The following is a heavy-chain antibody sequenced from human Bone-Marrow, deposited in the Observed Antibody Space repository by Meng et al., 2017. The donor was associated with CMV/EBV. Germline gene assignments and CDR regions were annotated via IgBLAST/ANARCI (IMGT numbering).Heavy chain of an antibody. V-gene: IGHV3-7*01. Sequence: GESLKISCAASGFTFSSYGMHWVRQAPGKGLEWVANIKQDGSEKYYVDSVKGRFTISRDNAKNSLYLQMNSLRAEDTAVYYCARNLDVWGQGTTVTVSS. CDR2: IKQDGSEK. J-gene: IGHJ6*02. CDR1: GFTFSSYG. CDR3: ARNLDV.